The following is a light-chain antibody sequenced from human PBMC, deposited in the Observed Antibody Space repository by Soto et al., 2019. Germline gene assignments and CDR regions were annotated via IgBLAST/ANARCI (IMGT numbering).Light chain of an antibody. J-gene: IGKJ5*01. CDR3: QQYETCPIT. CDR1: QDIRGY. CDR2: DAT. V-gene: IGKV1-33*01. Sequence: DIQMTQSPSSLSASVGDRVTITCQASQDIRGYLNWYQQKPGKTPKLLIYDATNFETGVSKRFSGSGSGTHFTLTILSLQPDDIGTYYCQQYETCPITFGHGTRVDIK.